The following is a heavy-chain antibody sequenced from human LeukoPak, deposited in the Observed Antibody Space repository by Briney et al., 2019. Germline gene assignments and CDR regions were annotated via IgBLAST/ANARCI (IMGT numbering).Heavy chain of an antibody. CDR2: IYYSGSI. Sequence: PSETLSLTCTVSGGSISSHYWSWIRQPPGKGLEWIGYIYYSGSINYNPSLKSRVTISVDTSKNQFSLKLSSVTAADTAVYYCARAAYYDSSGYLDYWGQGTLVTVSS. CDR3: ARAAYYDSSGYLDY. CDR1: GGSISSHY. D-gene: IGHD3-22*01. J-gene: IGHJ4*02. V-gene: IGHV4-59*11.